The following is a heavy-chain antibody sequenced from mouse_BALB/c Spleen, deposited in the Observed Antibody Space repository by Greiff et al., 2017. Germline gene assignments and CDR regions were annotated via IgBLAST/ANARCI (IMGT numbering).Heavy chain of an antibody. CDR3: ARGDYGVAY. CDR1: GYTFTSYW. D-gene: IGHD2-4*01. CDR2: INPSTGYT. Sequence: QVQLKQSGAEPAKPGASVKMSCKASGYTFTSYWMHWVKQRPGQGLEWIGYINPSTGYTEYNQKFKDKATLTADKSSSTAYMQLSSLTSEDSAVYYCARGDYGVAYWGQGTLVTVSA. V-gene: IGHV1-7*01. J-gene: IGHJ3*01.